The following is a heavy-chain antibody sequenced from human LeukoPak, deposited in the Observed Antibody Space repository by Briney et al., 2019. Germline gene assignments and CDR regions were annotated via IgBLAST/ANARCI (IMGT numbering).Heavy chain of an antibody. Sequence: GGSLRLSCEASGFTFSSYGMHWVRQAPGKGLEWVAVISYDGSNKYYADSVKGRFTISRDNSKNTLYLQMNSLRAEDTAVYYCAKDVKRQYYDFWSGYGETYYYYGMDVWGQGTTVTVSS. V-gene: IGHV3-30*18. J-gene: IGHJ6*02. CDR3: AKDVKRQYYDFWSGYGETYYYYGMDV. CDR2: ISYDGSNK. D-gene: IGHD3-3*01. CDR1: GFTFSSYG.